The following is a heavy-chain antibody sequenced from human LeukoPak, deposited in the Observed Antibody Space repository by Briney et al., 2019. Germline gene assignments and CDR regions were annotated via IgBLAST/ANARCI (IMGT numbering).Heavy chain of an antibody. J-gene: IGHJ4*02. V-gene: IGHV3-48*02. D-gene: IGHD3-22*01. Sequence: AGGSLRLSCAASGFTFSTYSMKWVRQAPGKGLEGVSYISYSRSAIYYADSLKGRFTISRDNAKNSLYLQMNSLRDEDTAVYYCARDSYGSSGYYYVSDYWGQGTLVTVSS. CDR1: GFTFSTYS. CDR2: ISYSRSAI. CDR3: ARDSYGSSGYYYVSDY.